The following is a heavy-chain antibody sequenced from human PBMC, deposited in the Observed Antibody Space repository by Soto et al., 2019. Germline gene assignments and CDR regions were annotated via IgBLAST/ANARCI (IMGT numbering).Heavy chain of an antibody. CDR2: IYYSGST. Sequence: QLQLQESGPGLVKPSETLSLTCTVSGGSISNSSYYWGWIRQPPGMGLEWIGHIYYSGSTYYYSPSLKSRITISVDTSKNQFFLDLTSVTAADTAVYYCARRGRSASGSYYFDYWGQGTLVTVSS. J-gene: IGHJ4*02. CDR1: GGSISNSSYY. V-gene: IGHV4-39*01. CDR3: ARRGRSASGSYYFDY. D-gene: IGHD3-10*01.